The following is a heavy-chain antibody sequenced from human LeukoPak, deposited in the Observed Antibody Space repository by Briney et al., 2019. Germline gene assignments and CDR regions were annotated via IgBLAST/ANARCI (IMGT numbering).Heavy chain of an antibody. V-gene: IGHV4-59*01. Sequence: PSETLSLTCTVSRGSLSGYYYTWIRQPPGKDLEWIGYVYYSGSTNYNPSLKSRVTISLDTSMKQFSLNLRSVTDADAAVYFCVYGPNHFDHWGQGTLVTVSS. D-gene: IGHD3-16*01. CDR3: VYGPNHFDH. CDR1: RGSLSGYY. J-gene: IGHJ4*02. CDR2: VYYSGST.